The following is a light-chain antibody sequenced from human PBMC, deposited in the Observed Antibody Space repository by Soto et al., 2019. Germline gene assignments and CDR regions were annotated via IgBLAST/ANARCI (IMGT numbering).Light chain of an antibody. CDR3: MQALQTPWT. V-gene: IGKV2-28*01. J-gene: IGKJ1*01. CDR2: MGS. CDR1: QSLLHSDGYNY. Sequence: DIVVTQSPLSLPVTPGAPASISCRSSQSLLHSDGYNYLDWYLQRPGQSPQLLICMGSNRASGVPDMFSGSGSGTDFTLTISRVEAEDFGVYYCMQALQTPWTFGQGTQVEIK.